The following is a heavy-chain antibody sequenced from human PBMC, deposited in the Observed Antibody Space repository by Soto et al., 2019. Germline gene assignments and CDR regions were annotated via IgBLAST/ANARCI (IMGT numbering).Heavy chain of an antibody. D-gene: IGHD6-13*01. Sequence: QVQLVESGGGVVQPGRSLRLSCAASGFTFSSYGMHWVRQAPGKGLEWVVVIWYDGSNKYYADSVKGRFTISRDNSKNTLYLQMNSLRAEDTAVYYCARFQYSSSWYESGSPDYWGQGTLVTVSS. V-gene: IGHV3-33*01. CDR2: IWYDGSNK. CDR1: GFTFSSYG. J-gene: IGHJ4*02. CDR3: ARFQYSSSWYESGSPDY.